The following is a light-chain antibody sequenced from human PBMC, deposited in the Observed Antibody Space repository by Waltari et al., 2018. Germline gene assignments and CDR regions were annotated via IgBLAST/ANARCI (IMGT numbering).Light chain of an antibody. CDR1: ALSRQF. V-gene: IGLV3-25*03. CDR3: QSSDSGGFVT. J-gene: IGLJ2*01. Sequence: SFALKQPPSVSVSPGQTARITCSADALSRQFAYWYRQRPGQAPLLIIYKDKERPLGIPDRISGSSSGTTATLTISGVQAEDEADYFCQSSDSGGFVTFGDGTKLTV. CDR2: KDK.